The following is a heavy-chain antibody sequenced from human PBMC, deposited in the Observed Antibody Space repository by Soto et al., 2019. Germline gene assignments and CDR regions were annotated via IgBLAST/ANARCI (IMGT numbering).Heavy chain of an antibody. J-gene: IGHJ3*02. V-gene: IGHV5-51*01. D-gene: IGHD3-3*01. CDR2: IYPGDSDI. Sequence: GESLKISCKGSGYSFTSYWIGWVRQMPGKGLEWMGIIYPGDSDIRYSPSFQGQVTISADKSISTAYLQWSSLKASDTAMYYCARITTEIRFLEWLFAFDIWGQGTMVTVSS. CDR3: ARITTEIRFLEWLFAFDI. CDR1: GYSFTSYW.